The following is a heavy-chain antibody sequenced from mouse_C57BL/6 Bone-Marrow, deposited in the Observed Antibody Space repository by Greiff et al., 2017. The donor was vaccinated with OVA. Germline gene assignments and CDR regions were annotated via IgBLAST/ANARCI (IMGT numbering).Heavy chain of an antibody. D-gene: IGHD1-1*01. J-gene: IGHJ2*01. V-gene: IGHV1-42*01. CDR2: INPSTGGT. CDR3: ARDQLLRSVADYFDY. Sequence: EVQLQESGPELVKPGASVKISCKASGYSFTGYYMNWVKQSPEKSLEWIGEINPSTGGTTYNQKFKAKATLTVDKSSSTAYMQLKSLTSEDSAVYYCARDQLLRSVADYFDYWGQGTTLTVSS. CDR1: GYSFTGYY.